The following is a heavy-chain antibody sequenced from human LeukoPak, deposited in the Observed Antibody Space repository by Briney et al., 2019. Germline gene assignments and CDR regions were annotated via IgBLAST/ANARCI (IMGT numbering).Heavy chain of an antibody. J-gene: IGHJ4*02. D-gene: IGHD5-24*01. CDR3: ARAPQETATRYFDY. V-gene: IGHV1-69*13. CDR2: IIPIFGTA. Sequence: GASVKVSCKASGGTFSSYAISWVRPAPGQGLEWMGGIIPIFGTANYAQEFQGRVTITADESTSTAYMELSSLRSEDTAVYYCARAPQETATRYFDYWGQGTLVTVSS. CDR1: GGTFSSYA.